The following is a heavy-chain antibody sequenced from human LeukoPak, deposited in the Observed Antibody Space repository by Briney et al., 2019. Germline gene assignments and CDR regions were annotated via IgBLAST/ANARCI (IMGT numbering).Heavy chain of an antibody. Sequence: GGSLRLSCAASGFTFSTYAFHWVRQAPGKGLEWVSVISYDGNNEYYADSVKGRFTISRDNSKSTLYLQMNSLRPEDTAVYYCARVGISVELYFYYEMNVWGQGTTVTVSS. J-gene: IGHJ6*02. D-gene: IGHD1-7*01. CDR3: ARVGISVELYFYYEMNV. V-gene: IGHV3-30-3*01. CDR2: ISYDGNNE. CDR1: GFTFSTYA.